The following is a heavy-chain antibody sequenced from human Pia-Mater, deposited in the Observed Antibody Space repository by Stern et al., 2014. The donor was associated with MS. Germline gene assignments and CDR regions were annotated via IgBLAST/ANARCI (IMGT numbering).Heavy chain of an antibody. CDR3: ARWAYSSGWYNWFDP. J-gene: IGHJ5*02. CDR1: GGSISSSSYY. V-gene: IGHV4-39*01. Sequence: VQLVESGPGLVKPSETLSLTCTVSGGSISSSSYYWGWIRQPPGKGLEWIGSIYYSGSTYYNPSLKSRVTISVDTPKNQFPLKLSSVTAADTAVYYCARWAYSSGWYNWFDPWGQGTLVTVSS. D-gene: IGHD3-22*01. CDR2: IYYSGST.